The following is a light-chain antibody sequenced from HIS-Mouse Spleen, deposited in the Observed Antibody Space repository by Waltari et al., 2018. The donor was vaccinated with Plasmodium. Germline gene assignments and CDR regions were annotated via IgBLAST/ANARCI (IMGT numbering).Light chain of an antibody. J-gene: IGKJ4*01. CDR2: DAS. CDR1: QSVSSY. CDR3: QQRSNWPRVLT. Sequence: IVLPQSPATLSLSPGDRATLPCRASQSVSSYLAWYQQKPGQAPRLLIYDASNRATGIPARFSGSGSGTDFTLTISSLEPEDFAVYYCQQRSNWPRVLTFGGGTKVEIK. V-gene: IGKV3-11*01.